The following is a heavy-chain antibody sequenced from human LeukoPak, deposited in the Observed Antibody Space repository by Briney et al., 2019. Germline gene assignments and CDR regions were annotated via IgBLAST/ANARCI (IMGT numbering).Heavy chain of an antibody. CDR2: ISYDGSNK. J-gene: IGHJ6*02. CDR3: AKDRQQLVPYYGMDV. CDR1: GYTFTGYY. V-gene: IGHV3-30*18. D-gene: IGHD6-13*01. Sequence: SCKASGYTFTGYYMYWVRQAPGKGLEWVAVISYDGSNKYYADSVKGRFTISRDNSKNTLYLQMNSLRAEDTAAHYCAKDRQQLVPYYGMDVWGQGTTVTVSS.